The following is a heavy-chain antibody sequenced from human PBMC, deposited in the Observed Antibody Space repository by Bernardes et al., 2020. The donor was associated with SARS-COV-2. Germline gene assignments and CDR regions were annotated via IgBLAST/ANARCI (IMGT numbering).Heavy chain of an antibody. CDR2: ISAYNGNT. D-gene: IGHD6-13*01. CDR1: GYTFTNYG. J-gene: IGHJ5*02. CDR3: ARDDRSGSWSWFDP. V-gene: IGHV1-18*01. Sequence: ASVKVSCKASGYTFTNYGISWVRQAPGQGLEWMGWISAYNGNTRYVQKFQDRVTMTTDTSTSTAYMELRSLRSDDTAMYYCARDDRSGSWSWFDPWGQGALVTVSS.